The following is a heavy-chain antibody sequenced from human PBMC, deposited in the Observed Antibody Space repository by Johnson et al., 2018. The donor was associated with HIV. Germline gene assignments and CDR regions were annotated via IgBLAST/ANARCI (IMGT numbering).Heavy chain of an antibody. CDR2: IKSDGRST. V-gene: IGHV3-74*02. J-gene: IGHJ3*02. CDR3: VRGLDI. CDR1: GFTFSDHW. Sequence: VQLVESGGGVVRPGRSLSLSCTASGFTFSDHWMYWVRQATGKGLVWVSRIKSDGRSTNYADSVKGRFTISRDNAKNTLYLQMTSLRAEDTAVYYCVRGLDIWGQGTEVTVSS.